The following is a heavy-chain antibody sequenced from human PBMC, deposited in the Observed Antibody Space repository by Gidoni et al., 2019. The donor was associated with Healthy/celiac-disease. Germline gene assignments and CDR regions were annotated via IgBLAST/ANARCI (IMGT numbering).Heavy chain of an antibody. CDR2: IYPGDSDN. V-gene: IGHV5-51*01. J-gene: IGHJ4*02. CDR1: GYSVTSYW. Sequence: DVQLVPSGAEVKQPGEALEISCTGSGYSVTSYWLGWVRQMPGKGREWMGIIYPGDSDNRYSPSFQCQVTSSADKSISTAYLKGSSLKASDTAMYYCARAGEGPFDYWGQGTLVTVSA. D-gene: IGHD3-16*01. CDR3: ARAGEGPFDY.